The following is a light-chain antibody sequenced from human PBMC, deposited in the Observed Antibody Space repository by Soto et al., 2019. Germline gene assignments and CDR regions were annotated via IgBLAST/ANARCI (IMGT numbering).Light chain of an antibody. CDR3: QRYNNAPVT. J-gene: IGKJ3*01. CDR1: QGISDY. Sequence: IQMTQSPSSLSASVGDTVTITCRASQGISDYLAWYQQKPGKVPKLLIYRASTLHSGAPSRFSGSGSGTEFTFTISSLQPEDVATYYCQRYNNAPVTFGPGTKVDLK. CDR2: RAS. V-gene: IGKV1-27*01.